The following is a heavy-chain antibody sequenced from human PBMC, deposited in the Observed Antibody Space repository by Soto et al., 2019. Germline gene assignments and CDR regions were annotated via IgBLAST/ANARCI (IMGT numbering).Heavy chain of an antibody. CDR3: ARGNALDV. D-gene: IGHD3-10*01. Sequence: QGQLQPSGPGLVKPSQTLSLTCAISGDSVSSDITSWNWIRQSPSRGLEWLGRTYYRSKWFHDYVASVKSPIAINPDTSKNQLSLELNSMTPEDTAVYYCARGNALDVWGQGTVVTVSS. V-gene: IGHV6-1*01. CDR1: GDSVSSDITS. J-gene: IGHJ3*01. CDR2: TYYRSKWFH.